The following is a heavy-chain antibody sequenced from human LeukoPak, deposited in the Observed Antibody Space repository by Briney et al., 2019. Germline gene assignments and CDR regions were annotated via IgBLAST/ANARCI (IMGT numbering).Heavy chain of an antibody. J-gene: IGHJ1*01. Sequence: PGGSLRLSCAASGFTFSSYAMSWVRQAPGKGLEWVSAISGGGGNTYYADSVKGRFTISRDNSKNTLYLQMNSLRAEDTAVYYCARARTIFGTPRWVQHWGQGTLVTVSS. CDR1: GFTFSSYA. D-gene: IGHD3-3*01. V-gene: IGHV3-23*01. CDR2: ISGGGGNT. CDR3: ARARTIFGTPRWVQH.